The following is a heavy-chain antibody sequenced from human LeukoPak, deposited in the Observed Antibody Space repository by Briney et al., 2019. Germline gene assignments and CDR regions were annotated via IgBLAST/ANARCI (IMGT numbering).Heavy chain of an antibody. CDR2: INHSGST. CDR1: GGSISSYY. J-gene: IGHJ4*02. CDR3: ASFHSSSSPGY. V-gene: IGHV4-34*01. Sequence: SETLSLTCTVSGGSISSYYWNWIRQPPGKGLEWIGEINHSGSTNYNPSLKSRVTISVDTSKNQFSLKLSSVTAADTAVYYCASFHSSSSPGYWGQGTLVTVSS. D-gene: IGHD6-6*01.